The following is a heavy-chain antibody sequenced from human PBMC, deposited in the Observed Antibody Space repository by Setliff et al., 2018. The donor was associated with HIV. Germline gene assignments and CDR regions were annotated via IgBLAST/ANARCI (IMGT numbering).Heavy chain of an antibody. CDR1: GFFFTNAW. Sequence: GGSLRLSCAARGFFFTNAWMSWVRQAPGKGLEWVSSISSSSSYIYYADSVKGRFTISRDNAKNSLYLQMNSLRAEDTAVYYCARDTGPYGGRFDYWGQGTLVTVSS. CDR2: ISSSSSYI. V-gene: IGHV3-21*01. CDR3: ARDTGPYGGRFDY. D-gene: IGHD4-17*01. J-gene: IGHJ4*02.